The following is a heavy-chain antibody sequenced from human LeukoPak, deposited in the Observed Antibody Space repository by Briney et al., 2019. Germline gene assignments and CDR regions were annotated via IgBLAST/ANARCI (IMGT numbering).Heavy chain of an antibody. J-gene: IGHJ4*02. D-gene: IGHD2-2*01. CDR2: INTDGSST. CDR3: ARDVCSSTSCSCFDY. V-gene: IGHV3-74*01. CDR1: GFTFSSYW. Sequence: GGSLRLSCAASGFTFSSYWMHWVRQAPGKGLVWVSRINTDGSSTSYADSVKGRFTISRDNAKNTLYLQMNSLRAEDTAVYYCARDVCSSTSCSCFDYWGQGTLVTVSS.